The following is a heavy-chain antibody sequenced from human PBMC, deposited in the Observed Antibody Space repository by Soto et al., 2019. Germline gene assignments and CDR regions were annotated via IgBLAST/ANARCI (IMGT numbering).Heavy chain of an antibody. CDR3: ARHITMDPLLLY. D-gene: IGHD3-10*01. J-gene: IGHJ4*02. Sequence: EVQLVESGGGLIQPGGSLRLSCAASGFTVSSNYMSWVRQAPGKGLEWVSVIYSGGSTYYADSVKGRFTISRENSKNTLYLQLNSLRAEDTAVYDRARHITMDPLLLYWGQGTLVTVSS. CDR1: GFTVSSNY. CDR2: IYSGGST. V-gene: IGHV3-53*01.